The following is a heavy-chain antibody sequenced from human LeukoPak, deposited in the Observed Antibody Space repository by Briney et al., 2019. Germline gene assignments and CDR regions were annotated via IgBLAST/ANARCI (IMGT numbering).Heavy chain of an antibody. CDR1: GYTFTTYL. J-gene: IGHJ4*02. CDR3: ARVGGGIYYYFDY. Sequence: GASVKVSCKASGYTFTTYLISWVRQAPGQGLEWMGWISAYNDDAHYAQKLQGRVTMTTDTSTNTAYMELRSLRSDDTAVYYCARVGGGIYYYFDYWGQGTLVTVSS. D-gene: IGHD1-26*01. CDR2: ISAYNDDA. V-gene: IGHV1-18*01.